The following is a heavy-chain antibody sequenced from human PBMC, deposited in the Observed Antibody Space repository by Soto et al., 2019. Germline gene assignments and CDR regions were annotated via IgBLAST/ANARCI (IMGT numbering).Heavy chain of an antibody. V-gene: IGHV3-23*01. J-gene: IGHJ6*02. CDR3: AKEFSYYYFWSGYPVGMAV. CDR1: GFTFSSYA. Sequence: PGGSLRLSCAASGFTFSSYAMSWVRQAPGKGLEWVSAISGSGGSTYYADSVKGRFTISRDNSKNTLYLQMNSLRAEDTAVYYCAKEFSYYYFWSGYPVGMAVRGQRTTVTVSS. CDR2: ISGSGGST. D-gene: IGHD3-3*01.